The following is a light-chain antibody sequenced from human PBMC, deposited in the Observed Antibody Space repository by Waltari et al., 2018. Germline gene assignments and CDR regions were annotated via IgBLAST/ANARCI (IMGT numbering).Light chain of an antibody. Sequence: QSALTQPPSASGSPGPSVTTSCTGTSRDIGGSNFVSWYQQRPGKAPRFLIYDVNKRPSGVSDRFSGSKSGNTASLTVSGLQPDDEATYYCSAFAGSNNFGVFGGGTKLTVL. J-gene: IGLJ3*02. CDR3: SAFAGSNNFGV. CDR1: SRDIGGSNF. CDR2: DVN. V-gene: IGLV2-8*01.